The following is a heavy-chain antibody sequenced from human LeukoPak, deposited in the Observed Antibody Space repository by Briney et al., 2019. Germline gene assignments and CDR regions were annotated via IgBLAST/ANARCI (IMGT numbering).Heavy chain of an antibody. D-gene: IGHD3-3*01. J-gene: IGHJ4*02. Sequence: SETLSLTCAVFGGSFSGYPWSWIRQPPGKGLEWIGEINHSGSTDYNPSLKSRVTISGDTSKNQFSLKLNSVTAADTAVYYCARLTHSVFWLVDYPVFDYWGQGTLVTVSS. CDR3: ARLTHSVFWLVDYPVFDY. CDR1: GGSFSGYP. V-gene: IGHV4-34*01. CDR2: INHSGST.